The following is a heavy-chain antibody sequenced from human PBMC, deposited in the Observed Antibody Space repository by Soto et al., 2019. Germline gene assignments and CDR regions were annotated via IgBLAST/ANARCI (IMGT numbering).Heavy chain of an antibody. D-gene: IGHD3-22*01. CDR2: ISAYNGNT. J-gene: IGHJ3*02. Sequence: ASVKVSCKASGYTFTSYGISWVRQAPGQGLEWMGWISAYNGNTNYAQKLQGRVTMTTDTSTSTAYMELRSLRSDDTAVYYCARDYDSSGSDDAFDIWGQGTMVTVSS. CDR1: GYTFTSYG. V-gene: IGHV1-18*01. CDR3: ARDYDSSGSDDAFDI.